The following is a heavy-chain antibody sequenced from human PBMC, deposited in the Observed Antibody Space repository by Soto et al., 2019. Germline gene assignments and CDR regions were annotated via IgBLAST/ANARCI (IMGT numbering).Heavy chain of an antibody. CDR2: IIPIFGTA. Sequence: QVQLVQSGAEVKNPGSSVKVSCKASGGTFSSYAISWVRQAPGQGLEWMGGIIPIFGTANYAQKFQGRVTITADESTSTAYRELSSLRSEDTAVYYCARELNYDILTGYYTWFDPWGQGTLVTVSS. CDR1: GGTFSSYA. J-gene: IGHJ5*02. V-gene: IGHV1-69*01. D-gene: IGHD3-9*01. CDR3: ARELNYDILTGYYTWFDP.